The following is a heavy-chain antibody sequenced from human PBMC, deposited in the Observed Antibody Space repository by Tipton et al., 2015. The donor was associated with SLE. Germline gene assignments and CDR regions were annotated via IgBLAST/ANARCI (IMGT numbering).Heavy chain of an antibody. Sequence: TLSLTCTVSGGSISSHYWSWIRQPPGKGLEWIGYIYYSGSTNYNPSLKSRVTISVDTSKNQFSLKLSSVTAADTAVYYCARAGAPYTILEGAMDVWGKGTTVTVSS. J-gene: IGHJ6*03. CDR3: ARAGAPYTILEGAMDV. D-gene: IGHD3-3*01. V-gene: IGHV4-59*08. CDR1: GGSISSHY. CDR2: IYYSGST.